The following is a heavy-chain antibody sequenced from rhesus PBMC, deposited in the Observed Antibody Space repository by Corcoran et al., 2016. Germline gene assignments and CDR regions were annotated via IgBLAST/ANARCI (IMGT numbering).Heavy chain of an antibody. D-gene: IGHD3-34*01. CDR3: ARDLGPEDNSLDV. J-gene: IGHJ5-2*02. Sequence: QVRLQESGPGLVKPSETLSLTCAVAGGSISSNHWGWIRQPPGKGLEWIGRFSGSSGSTDYNPSLKSRVTISTGTSKNQFSLKLSSVSAADTAVYYCARDLGPEDNSLDVWGRGLLVTVSS. CDR2: FSGSSGST. V-gene: IGHV4-173*01. CDR1: GGSISSNH.